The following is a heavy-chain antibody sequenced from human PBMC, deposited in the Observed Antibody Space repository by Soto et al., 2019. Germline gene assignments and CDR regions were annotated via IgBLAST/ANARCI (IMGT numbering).Heavy chain of an antibody. V-gene: IGHV3-20*01. CDR2: INWNGGST. Sequence: GGSLRLSCAASGFTFDDYGMSWVRQAPGKGLEWVSGINWNGGSTGYADSVKGRFTISRDNAKNSLYLQMNSLRAEDTALYHCARAFGDILTGYYNVSYYYYMDVWGKGPTVTVSS. CDR3: ARAFGDILTGYYNVSYYYYMDV. CDR1: GFTFDDYG. J-gene: IGHJ6*03. D-gene: IGHD3-9*01.